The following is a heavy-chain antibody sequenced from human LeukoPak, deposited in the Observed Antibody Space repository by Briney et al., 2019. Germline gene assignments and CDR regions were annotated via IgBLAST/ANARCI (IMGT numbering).Heavy chain of an antibody. D-gene: IGHD3-22*01. Sequence: GASVKVSCKASGGTFSSYAISWVRQAPGQGLEWMGGIIPIFGTANYAQKFQGRVTITADETTSTAYMELSSLRSEDTAVYYCAGGPGGGERPRDSSGYYDYWGQGTLVTVSS. J-gene: IGHJ4*02. CDR2: IIPIFGTA. CDR3: AGGPGGGERPRDSSGYYDY. CDR1: GGTFSSYA. V-gene: IGHV1-69*13.